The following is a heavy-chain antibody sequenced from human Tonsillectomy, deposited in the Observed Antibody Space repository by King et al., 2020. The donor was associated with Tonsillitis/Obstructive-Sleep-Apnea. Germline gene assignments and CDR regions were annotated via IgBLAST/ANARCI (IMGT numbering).Heavy chain of an antibody. J-gene: IGHJ6*03. CDR3: ARHLRDYTYGYRHFYYYFMDV. V-gene: IGHV4-39*01. CDR1: GGSVKINNYF. D-gene: IGHD5-18*01. Sequence: QLQESGPGLVKPSETLSLSCGVSGGSVKINNYFWGWIRQPPGKGLEWIGSISHSGSTYFSPSLKTRVTISLDTSKNQFFLKLGSVTAADTALYFCARHLRDYTYGYRHFYYYFMDVWGKGTTVTVSS. CDR2: ISHSGST.